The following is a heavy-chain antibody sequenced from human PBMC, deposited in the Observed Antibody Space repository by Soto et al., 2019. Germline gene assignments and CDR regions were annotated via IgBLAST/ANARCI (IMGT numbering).Heavy chain of an antibody. CDR3: ARTTRVTYDSSGYVAFDI. V-gene: IGHV4-31*03. D-gene: IGHD3-22*01. CDR2: IYYSGST. CDR1: GGSISSGGYY. Sequence: PSETLSLTCTVSGGSISSGGYYWSWIRQHPGKGLEWIGYIYYSGSTYYNPSLKSRVTISVDTSKNQFSLKLSSVTAADTAVYYCARTTRVTYDSSGYVAFDIWGQGTMVTVSS. J-gene: IGHJ3*02.